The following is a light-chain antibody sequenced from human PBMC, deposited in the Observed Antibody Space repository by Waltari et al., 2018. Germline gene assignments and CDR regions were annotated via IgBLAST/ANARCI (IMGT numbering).Light chain of an antibody. CDR3: VLYMGRGISV. V-gene: IGLV8-61*01. CDR1: SGPVSPTFY. Sequence: QAVVTQEPSFSVSPGGTVTLTCGLSSGPVSPTFYPSWYQQTPGQAPRTLIYSTNTRSSGVPDRFSGSILGNKAALTITGAQADDEADYYCVLYMGRGISVFGGGTKLTVL. CDR2: STN. J-gene: IGLJ3*02.